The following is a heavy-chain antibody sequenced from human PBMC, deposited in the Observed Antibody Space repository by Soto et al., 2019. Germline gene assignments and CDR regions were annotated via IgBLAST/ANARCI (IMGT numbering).Heavy chain of an antibody. Sequence: SETLSLTCTVSGGSISSSSYYWGWIRQPPGKGLEWIGSIYYSGSTYYNPSLKSRVTISVDTSKNQFSLKLSSVTAADTAVYYWARLPNTYYYDSSGYDYWGQGTLVTVSS. CDR2: IYYSGST. V-gene: IGHV4-39*01. D-gene: IGHD3-22*01. CDR1: GGSISSSSYY. J-gene: IGHJ4*02. CDR3: ARLPNTYYYDSSGYDY.